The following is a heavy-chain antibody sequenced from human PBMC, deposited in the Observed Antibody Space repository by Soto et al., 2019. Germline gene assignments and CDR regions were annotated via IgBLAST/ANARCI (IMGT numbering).Heavy chain of an antibody. CDR1: GFTFSSYA. D-gene: IGHD5-18*01. Sequence: EVQLLESGGGLVQPGGSLRLSCAASGFTFSSYAMSWVRQAPGKGLEWVSAISGRGGSTYYADSVKGRFTISRDNSKNTLYLQMNSLRAEDTAVYYCAKDLTAMVTRDYWGQGTLVTVSS. V-gene: IGHV3-23*01. J-gene: IGHJ4*02. CDR3: AKDLTAMVTRDY. CDR2: ISGRGGST.